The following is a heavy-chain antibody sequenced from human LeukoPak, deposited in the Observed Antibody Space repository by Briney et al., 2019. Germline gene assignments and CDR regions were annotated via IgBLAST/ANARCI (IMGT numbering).Heavy chain of an antibody. V-gene: IGHV1-58*02. D-gene: IGHD3-22*01. Sequence: SVKVSCKASGFTFTSSAMQWLRQARGQRLEWIGWIVVGSGNTNYAQKFQERVTITRDMSTSTAYMELSSLRSEDTAVYYCAAAAINYYESSGYAFDIWGQGTMVTVSS. J-gene: IGHJ3*02. CDR1: GFTFTSSA. CDR3: AAAAINYYESSGYAFDI. CDR2: IVVGSGNT.